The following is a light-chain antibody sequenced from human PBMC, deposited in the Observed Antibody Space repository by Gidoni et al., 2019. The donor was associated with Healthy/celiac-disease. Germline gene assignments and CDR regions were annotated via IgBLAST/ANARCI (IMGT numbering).Light chain of an antibody. Sequence: QSVLTPPPSASGTPGQRVTISCSGSSSNIGSNYVYWYHQLPGTAPKLLIDRNNQRPSGVPDRFSGSKSGTSASLAISGLRSEDEADYYCAAWDDSLSGWVFGGGTKLTVL. J-gene: IGLJ3*02. V-gene: IGLV1-47*01. CDR2: RNN. CDR1: SSNIGSNY. CDR3: AAWDDSLSGWV.